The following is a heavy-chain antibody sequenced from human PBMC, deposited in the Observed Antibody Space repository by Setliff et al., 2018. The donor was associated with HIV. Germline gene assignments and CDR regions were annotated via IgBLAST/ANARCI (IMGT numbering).Heavy chain of an antibody. CDR1: GYTFTGYY. Sequence: ASVKVSCKASGYTFTGYYMHWVRQAPGQGLEWLGWIKINSGGTKFTQKFQGRVTMTRDTSLSTAYMELSRLRSDDTAVYYCVREGAGPTDDAFDIWGQGTMVTLSS. J-gene: IGHJ3*02. CDR2: IKINSGGT. CDR3: VREGAGPTDDAFDI. D-gene: IGHD4-17*01. V-gene: IGHV1-2*02.